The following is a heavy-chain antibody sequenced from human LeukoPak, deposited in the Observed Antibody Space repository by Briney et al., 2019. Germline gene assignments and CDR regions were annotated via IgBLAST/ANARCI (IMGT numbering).Heavy chain of an antibody. J-gene: IGHJ4*02. Sequence: ASVKVSCKASGGTFSSYAISWVRQAPGQGPEWMGRINVKSGATDYAQKFQGRVTVTRDASISTAYMELSSLRSDDTAVYYCARVGRESSTGWLDYWGQGTLVTVSS. V-gene: IGHV1-2*06. CDR1: GGTFSSYA. CDR2: INVKSGAT. D-gene: IGHD6-19*01. CDR3: ARVGRESSTGWLDY.